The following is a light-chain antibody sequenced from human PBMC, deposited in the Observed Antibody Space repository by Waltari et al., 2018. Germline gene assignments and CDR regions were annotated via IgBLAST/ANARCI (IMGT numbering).Light chain of an antibody. V-gene: IGLV2-11*01. CDR3: CSYGGSYTLVV. Sequence: QSALTQPRSVSGSPGQSVTISCTGSSGDGGDFTYCPWYQQHPGKAPKLMIYDVTKRPSGVPDRFSGSRSADTASLTISGLQAEDEADYYCCSYGGSYTLVVFGGGTKLTVL. J-gene: IGLJ2*01. CDR2: DVT. CDR1: SGDGGDFTY.